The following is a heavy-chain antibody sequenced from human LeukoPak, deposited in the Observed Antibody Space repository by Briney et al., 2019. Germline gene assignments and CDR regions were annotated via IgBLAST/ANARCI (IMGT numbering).Heavy chain of an antibody. V-gene: IGHV1-18*01. CDR3: ARGSEDIVVVVAATHAEYFQH. Sequence: ASVKVSCKASGYSFNHYGISWVRQAPGQGLEWMGWISAYNGNTNYAQKLQGRVTMTTDTSTSTAYMELRSLRSDDTAVYYCARGSEDIVVVVAATHAEYFQHWGQGTLVTVSS. D-gene: IGHD2-15*01. CDR2: ISAYNGNT. J-gene: IGHJ1*01. CDR1: GYSFNHYG.